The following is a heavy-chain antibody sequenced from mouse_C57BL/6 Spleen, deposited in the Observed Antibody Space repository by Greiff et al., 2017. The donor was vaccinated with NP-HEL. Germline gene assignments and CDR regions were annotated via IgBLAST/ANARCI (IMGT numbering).Heavy chain of an antibody. Sequence: DVKLMESGGGLVKPGGSLKLSCAASGFTFSDYGMHWVRQAPEKGLEWVAYISSGSSTIYYADTVKGRFTISRDNAKNTLFLQMTSLRSEDTAMYYCARGSDYYAMDYWGQGTSVTVSS. CDR2: ISSGSSTI. J-gene: IGHJ4*01. V-gene: IGHV5-17*01. CDR3: ARGSDYYAMDY. CDR1: GFTFSDYG.